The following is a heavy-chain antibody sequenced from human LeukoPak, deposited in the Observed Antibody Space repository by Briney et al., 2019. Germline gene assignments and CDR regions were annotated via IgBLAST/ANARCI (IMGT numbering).Heavy chain of an antibody. J-gene: IGHJ6*02. CDR2: IIPILGIA. V-gene: IGHV1-69*04. Sequence: SVKVSCKASGGTFSSYTISWVRQAPGQGLEWMGRIIPILGIANYAQKFQGRVTITADKSTSTAHMELSSLRSEDTAVYYCARDEQQLDLYYYGMDVWGQGTTVTVSS. D-gene: IGHD6-13*01. CDR3: ARDEQQLDLYYYGMDV. CDR1: GGTFSSYT.